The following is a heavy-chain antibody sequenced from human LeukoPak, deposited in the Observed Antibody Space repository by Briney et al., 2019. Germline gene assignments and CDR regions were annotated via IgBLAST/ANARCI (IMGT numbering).Heavy chain of an antibody. CDR1: GDSASSNSAA. CDR3: ARDWRNTMMVGP. CDR2: TYYRSKWYT. Sequence: SQTLSLTCAISGDSASSNSAAWNWIRQSPSRGLEWLGRTYYRSKWYTDYALSVKSRITINPDTSKNQFSLQLNSVTPEDTAVYYCARDWRNTMMVGPWGQGTLVTVSS. V-gene: IGHV6-1*01. J-gene: IGHJ5*02. D-gene: IGHD3-22*01.